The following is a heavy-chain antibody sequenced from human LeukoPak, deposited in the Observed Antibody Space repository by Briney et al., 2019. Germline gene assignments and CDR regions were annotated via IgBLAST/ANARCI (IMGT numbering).Heavy chain of an antibody. CDR3: ARVRFYGFDY. CDR2: IRYDGSKK. CDR1: GFTFSSYG. Sequence: PGGSLRLSCAASGFTFSSYGMHWVRQAPGKGLEWVAFIRYDGSKKYYADSVKGRFTISRDNSKNTLYLQMGSLRAEDMAVYYCARVRFYGFDYWGQGTLVTVSS. D-gene: IGHD4-17*01. J-gene: IGHJ4*02. V-gene: IGHV3-30*02.